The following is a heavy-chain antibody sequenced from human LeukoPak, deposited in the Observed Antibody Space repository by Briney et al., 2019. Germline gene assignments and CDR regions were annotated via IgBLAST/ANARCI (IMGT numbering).Heavy chain of an antibody. CDR1: GGTFSSYA. Sequence: ASVKVSCKASGGTFSSYAISWVRQAPGQGLEWMGGIIPIFGTANYAQKFQGRVTITTDESTSTAYMELSSLRSEDTAVYYCARVEGYCSSTSCPNWFDPWGQGTLVTVSS. CDR2: IIPIFGTA. V-gene: IGHV1-69*05. J-gene: IGHJ5*02. D-gene: IGHD2-2*01. CDR3: ARVEGYCSSTSCPNWFDP.